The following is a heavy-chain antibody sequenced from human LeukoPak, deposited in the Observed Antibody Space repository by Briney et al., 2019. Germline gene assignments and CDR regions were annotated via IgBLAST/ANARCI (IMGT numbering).Heavy chain of an antibody. CDR1: GFTFTNYA. D-gene: IGHD6-13*01. Sequence: GGPLRLSCAASGFTFTNYAMSWVRQAPGQGLEWVSSISGGGSPTYSADSVKGRFTISRDNSKNTLYLQMNSLRAEDTAVYYCAKVGSSSWYNNWFDPWGQGTLVTVSS. CDR2: ISGGGSPT. CDR3: AKVGSSSWYNNWFDP. V-gene: IGHV3-23*01. J-gene: IGHJ5*02.